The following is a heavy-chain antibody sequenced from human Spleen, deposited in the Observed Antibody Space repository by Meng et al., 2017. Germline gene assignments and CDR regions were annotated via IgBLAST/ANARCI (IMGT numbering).Heavy chain of an antibody. CDR2: VTPDGRIT. CDR3: ARDREPFDY. Sequence: GQLVESGGGVVQPGRSLRLSCAASGFSFSSYGMHWVRQAPGKGLVWVSRVTPDGRITTYADFVKGRFTISRDNAKNTLYLQMNSLRAEDTAVYYCARDREPFDYWGQGTLVTVSS. CDR1: GFSFSSYG. J-gene: IGHJ4*02. V-gene: IGHV3-74*02.